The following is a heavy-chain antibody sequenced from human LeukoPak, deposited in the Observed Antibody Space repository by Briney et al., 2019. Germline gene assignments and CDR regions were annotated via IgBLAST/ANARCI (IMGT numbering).Heavy chain of an antibody. Sequence: PGGSLRLSCAASGFTFSGSGMSWVRQAPGKGLEWISSSGDSDGSTYYADSLKGRFTISRDNSKNTLYLQMNNLRAEDTAVYYCAKGGCRGTCNPLAYWGQGALVTVS. J-gene: IGHJ4*02. V-gene: IGHV3-23*01. CDR3: AKGGCRGTCNPLAY. D-gene: IGHD2-15*01. CDR2: SGDSDGST. CDR1: GFTFSGSG.